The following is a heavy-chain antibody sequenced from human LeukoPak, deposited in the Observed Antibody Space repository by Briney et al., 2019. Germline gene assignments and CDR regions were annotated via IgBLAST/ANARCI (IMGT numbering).Heavy chain of an antibody. Sequence: GGSLRLSCAASGFTFSSYSMNWVRQAPGKGLEWVSSISSSSSYIYYADSVKGRFTISRDNAKNSLYLQMNSLRAEDTAVYYCAKSYSSSWYYFDYWGQGTLVTVSS. J-gene: IGHJ4*02. V-gene: IGHV3-21*04. CDR2: ISSSSSYI. CDR1: GFTFSSYS. CDR3: AKSYSSSWYYFDY. D-gene: IGHD6-13*01.